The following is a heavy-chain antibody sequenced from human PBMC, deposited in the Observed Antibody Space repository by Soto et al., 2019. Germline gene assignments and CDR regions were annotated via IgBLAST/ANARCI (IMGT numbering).Heavy chain of an antibody. V-gene: IGHV3-30-3*01. J-gene: IGHJ6*02. CDR3: SRGQSRSYGMDV. D-gene: IGHD3-10*01. Sequence: QVQLVESGGGVVQPGRSLRLSCAASGFTFSSYAMHWVRQAPGKGLEWVAVISYDGSNKYYADSVKGRFTISRDNSKNTLYLQMNSLRAEDTAVYYCSRGQSRSYGMDVWGQGTTVTVSS. CDR2: ISYDGSNK. CDR1: GFTFSSYA.